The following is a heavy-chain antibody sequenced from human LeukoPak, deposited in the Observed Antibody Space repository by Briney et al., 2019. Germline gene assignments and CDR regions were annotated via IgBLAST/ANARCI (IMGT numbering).Heavy chain of an antibody. CDR2: INPKSGGR. CDR3: ATGERLVPAAMWFDY. CDR1: GYTFTDYY. J-gene: IGHJ4*02. D-gene: IGHD2-2*01. V-gene: IGHV1-2*02. Sequence: GGSVKGSCKASGYTFTDYYMHWVRQAPGQGLEWMGWINPKSGGRSYAQRSQGRVTMTRDTSISTAYMELSRLRSDDTAVYYCATGERLVPAAMWFDYWGQGTLVTVCS.